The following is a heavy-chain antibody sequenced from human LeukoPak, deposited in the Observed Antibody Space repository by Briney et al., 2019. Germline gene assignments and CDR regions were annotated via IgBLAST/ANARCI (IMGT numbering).Heavy chain of an antibody. Sequence: ASVKVSCKASGYTFTGYYMHWVRQAPGQGLEWMGWINPNSGGTNYAKEFQGRVTMTRDTSISTAYMELSSLRPDDTAVYSCARGVTARGFYYYMDIWGNGTTVTISS. CDR2: INPNSGGT. J-gene: IGHJ6*03. CDR3: ARGVTARGFYYYMDI. V-gene: IGHV1-2*02. CDR1: GYTFTGYY. D-gene: IGHD2-21*02.